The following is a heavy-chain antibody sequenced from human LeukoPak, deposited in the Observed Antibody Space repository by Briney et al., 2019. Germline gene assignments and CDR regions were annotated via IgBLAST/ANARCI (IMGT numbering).Heavy chain of an antibody. J-gene: IGHJ1*01. CDR3: ARAYGGNSQYFQH. CDR1: GYSISSGYF. V-gene: IGHV4-38-2*02. D-gene: IGHD4-23*01. CDR2: FYHSGIT. Sequence: SGTLSLTCTVSGYSISSGYFWGWIRQPPGKGLEWIGSFYHSGITYYNPSLKSRVTISVDTSKNQFSLKLSSVTAADTAVYYCARAYGGNSQYFQHWGQGTLVTVSS.